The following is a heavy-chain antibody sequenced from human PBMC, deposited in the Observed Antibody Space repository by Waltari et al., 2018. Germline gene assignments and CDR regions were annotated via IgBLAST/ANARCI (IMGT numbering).Heavy chain of an antibody. D-gene: IGHD3-10*01. V-gene: IGHV3-48*04. CDR3: ARAPITMVRGY. J-gene: IGHJ4*02. Sequence: EVQLVESGGGLVQPGGSLRLSCAASGFTFSSYSMNWVRQAPGKGLEWVSYISSSSSTIYYADSVKGRFTISRDNAKNSLYLQMNSLRAEDTAVYYCARAPITMVRGYWGQGTLVTVSS. CDR2: ISSSSSTI. CDR1: GFTFSSYS.